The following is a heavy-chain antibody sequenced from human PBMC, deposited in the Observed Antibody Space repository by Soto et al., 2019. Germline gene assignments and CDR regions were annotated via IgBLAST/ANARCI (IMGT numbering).Heavy chain of an antibody. Sequence: QVQLQESGPGLVKPSQTLSLTCTVSGGSISSGDYYWSWIRQPPGKGLEWIGYIYYSGSTYYNPSLQSRVAISVDTSKNQFSLKLSSVTAADTAVYYCARERPDGARLDPWGQGTLVTVSS. CDR1: GGSISSGDYY. CDR2: IYYSGST. D-gene: IGHD6-6*01. CDR3: ARERPDGARLDP. J-gene: IGHJ5*02. V-gene: IGHV4-30-4*01.